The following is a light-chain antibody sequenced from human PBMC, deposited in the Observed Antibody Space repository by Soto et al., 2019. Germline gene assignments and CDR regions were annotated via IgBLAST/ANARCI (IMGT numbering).Light chain of an antibody. Sequence: ILLTQSPATLSVSPWERATLSCRASQSGSSNLAWYQQKPGQAPRLLIYGASTRATGIPARFSGSGSGTEFTLTISSLQSGDFAVYYCQQYGSSTRTFGQGTKVDIK. CDR2: GAS. V-gene: IGKV3-15*01. J-gene: IGKJ1*01. CDR3: QQYGSSTRT. CDR1: QSGSSN.